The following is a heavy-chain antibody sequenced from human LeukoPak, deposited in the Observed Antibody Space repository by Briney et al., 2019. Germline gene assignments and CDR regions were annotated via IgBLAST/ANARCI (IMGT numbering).Heavy chain of an antibody. J-gene: IGHJ6*02. D-gene: IGHD6-19*01. V-gene: IGHV1-2*02. Sequence: ASVKVSCKASGYAFTGYNMHWVRQAPGQGLEWMGWINPNSGGTNYAQKFQGRVTMTRDMSISTAYMELSRLTSDDTAVYYCARVPVAGGYYYGMDVWGQGTTVTVSS. CDR2: INPNSGGT. CDR3: ARVPVAGGYYYGMDV. CDR1: GYAFTGYN.